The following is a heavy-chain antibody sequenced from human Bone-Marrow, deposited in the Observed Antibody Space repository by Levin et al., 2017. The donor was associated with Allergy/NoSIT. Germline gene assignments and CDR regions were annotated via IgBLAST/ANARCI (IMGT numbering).Heavy chain of an antibody. D-gene: IGHD4-11*01. CDR3: AKPLISGNYDWYFDL. Sequence: GGSLRLSCAASGFTFSTYGIHWVRQAPGKGLEWVAVISEDGSKKYFADSVKGRFTISRDNSKNTLNLQMNSLRPEDTAVYYCAKPLISGNYDWYFDLWGRGTLVTVSS. CDR2: ISEDGSKK. CDR1: GFTFSTYG. V-gene: IGHV3-30*18. J-gene: IGHJ2*01.